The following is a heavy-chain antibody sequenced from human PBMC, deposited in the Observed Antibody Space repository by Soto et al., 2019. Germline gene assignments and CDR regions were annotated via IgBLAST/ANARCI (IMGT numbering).Heavy chain of an antibody. J-gene: IGHJ6*02. CDR2: ISAYNGNT. CDR3: ARDGEAGAGYYHYGMDV. V-gene: IGHV1-18*01. D-gene: IGHD6-13*01. CDR1: GYTFTSYG. Sequence: QVQLVQSGAEVKKPGASVKVSCKASGYTFTSYGISWVRQAPGQGLEWMGWISAYNGNTNYAQKLQGRVTMTTDTSTSSAYRELRSLRSDDTAVYYCARDGEAGAGYYHYGMDVWGQGTTVTVSS.